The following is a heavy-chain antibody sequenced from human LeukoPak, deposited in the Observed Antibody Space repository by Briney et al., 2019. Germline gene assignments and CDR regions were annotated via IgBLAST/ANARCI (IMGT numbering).Heavy chain of an antibody. Sequence: PGRSLRLSCAASGFTFSSYGMHWVRQAPGKGLEWVTFISSDGSNKYYADSVKGRFTISRDNSKNTLYLQMNSLRPEDTAVYYCDPHDSSSPFWGQGTLVTVSS. CDR2: ISSDGSNK. CDR3: DPHDSSSPF. CDR1: GFTFSSYG. D-gene: IGHD6-6*01. V-gene: IGHV3-30*03. J-gene: IGHJ4*02.